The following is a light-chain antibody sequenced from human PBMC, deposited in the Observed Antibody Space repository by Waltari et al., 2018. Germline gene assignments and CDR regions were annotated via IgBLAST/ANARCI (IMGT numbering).Light chain of an antibody. CDR1: QSVTTN. V-gene: IGKV3-15*01. J-gene: IGKJ4*02. CDR3: QQYDKWPPRYT. CDR2: AAS. Sequence: TQSPATLSVSPGETATLSCRASQSVTTNLAWYQQKLGQAPRLLSFAASTRAAGVPVRLSGRGSGTEFTLSISSLQSEDFAVYYCQQYDKWPPRYTFGPGTRVEIK.